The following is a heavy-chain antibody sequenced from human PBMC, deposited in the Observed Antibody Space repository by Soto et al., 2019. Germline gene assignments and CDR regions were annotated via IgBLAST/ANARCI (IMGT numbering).Heavy chain of an antibody. J-gene: IGHJ5*02. CDR1: GYSFKSYD. CDR3: ARNMGDYIWGSYHLYNWFDP. Sequence: GASVEVSCEASGYSFKSYDSKWVRQATGKGREWLGWMNPTSGNPGYAQKFQGRVTMTRITSISTAYMELSSLRSEDTAVYYCARNMGDYIWGSYHLYNWFDPWGQGTLVTVSS. CDR2: MNPTSGNP. D-gene: IGHD3-16*02. V-gene: IGHV1-8*01.